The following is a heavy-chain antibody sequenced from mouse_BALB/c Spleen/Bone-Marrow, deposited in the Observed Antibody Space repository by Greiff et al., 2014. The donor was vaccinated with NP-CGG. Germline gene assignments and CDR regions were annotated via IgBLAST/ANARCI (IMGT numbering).Heavy chain of an antibody. CDR1: GYAFSSYW. CDR2: IYPGEGDT. Sequence: ESGAELVRPGSSVKISCKASGYAFSSYWMNWMKQRPGQGLEWIGQIYPGEGDTNYSGKFKGKATLTADKSSSTAFMQLRSLKAEDSADYFCARRDYNGRRYGGFAYWGQGTRVTVSA. V-gene: IGHV1-80*01. D-gene: IGHD1-1*01. J-gene: IGHJ3*01. CDR3: ARRDYNGRRYGGFAY.